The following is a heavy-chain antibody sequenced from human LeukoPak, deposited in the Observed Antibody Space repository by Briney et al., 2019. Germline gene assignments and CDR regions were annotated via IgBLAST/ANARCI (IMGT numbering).Heavy chain of an antibody. CDR1: GYTFTRYG. J-gene: IGHJ4*02. V-gene: IGHV1-18*01. CDR3: ARGDSGYDFAPFDY. Sequence: GASVKVSCKASGYTFTRYGIIWVRQAPGQGLEWMGWISANNGNTNYAQKLQGRVTMTTDTSTSTAYMELRSLRSDDTAVYYCARGDSGYDFAPFDYWGQGTPVTVSS. D-gene: IGHD5-12*01. CDR2: ISANNGNT.